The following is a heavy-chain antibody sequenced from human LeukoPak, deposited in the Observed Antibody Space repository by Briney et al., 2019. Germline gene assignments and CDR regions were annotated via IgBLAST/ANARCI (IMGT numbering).Heavy chain of an antibody. Sequence: GGSLRLSCEASGFTFSSYAMHWVRQAPGKGLEWVAVISDDGSNKHYADSVKGRFTISRDNSKNTLSLQMNSLRGEDTAFYYCAKDSVSGSFYGYFDHWGQGSLVTVSS. J-gene: IGHJ4*02. D-gene: IGHD6-19*01. CDR3: AKDSVSGSFYGYFDH. V-gene: IGHV3-30*04. CDR2: ISDDGSNK. CDR1: GFTFSSYA.